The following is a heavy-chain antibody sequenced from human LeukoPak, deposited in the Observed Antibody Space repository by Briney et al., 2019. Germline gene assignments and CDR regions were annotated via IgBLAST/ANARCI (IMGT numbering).Heavy chain of an antibody. CDR1: GGTFSSYA. V-gene: IGHV1-69*13. CDR3: ARGRNLLRFLAAFDI. D-gene: IGHD3-3*01. Sequence: SVKVSCKASGGTFSSYAISWVRQAPGQGLEWMGGIIPIFGTANYAQKFQGRVTITADESTSTAYMELSSLRSEDTAVYYCARGRNLLRFLAAFDIWGQGTMVTVSS. CDR2: IIPIFGTA. J-gene: IGHJ3*02.